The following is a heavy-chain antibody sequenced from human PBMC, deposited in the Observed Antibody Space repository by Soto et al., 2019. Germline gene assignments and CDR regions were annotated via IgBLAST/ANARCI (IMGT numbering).Heavy chain of an antibody. Sequence: QVQLQESGPGLVKTSQTLSLTCTVSGASTGSGGYYWSWIRQHPGKGLEWIGYIYYTGSTYYSPSLKSRASISVDTSKNEFSLKLDSVTAAATAVYYCARADYGDRGLAFDSWGQGTLVTVSS. J-gene: IGHJ4*02. CDR1: GASTGSGGYY. V-gene: IGHV4-31*03. CDR3: ARADYGDRGLAFDS. D-gene: IGHD4-17*01. CDR2: IYYTGST.